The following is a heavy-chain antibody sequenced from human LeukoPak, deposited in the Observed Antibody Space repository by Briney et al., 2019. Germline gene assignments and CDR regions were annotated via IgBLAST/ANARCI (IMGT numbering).Heavy chain of an antibody. V-gene: IGHV4-30-2*01. J-gene: IGHJ4*02. D-gene: IGHD4-23*01. Sequence: SETLSLTCTVSGGSISSGGYYWSWIRQPPGKGLEWIGYIYHSGSTYYNPSLKSRVTISVDRSKNQFSLKLSSVTAADTAVYYCARDWAGTVASSPDYYFDYWGQGTLVTVSS. CDR1: GGSISSGGYY. CDR3: ARDWAGTVASSPDYYFDY. CDR2: IYHSGST.